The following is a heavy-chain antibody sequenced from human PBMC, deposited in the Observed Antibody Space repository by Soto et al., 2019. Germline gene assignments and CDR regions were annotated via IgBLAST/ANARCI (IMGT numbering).Heavy chain of an antibody. CDR1: GASIRGGGYY. CDR3: ARIDMASIK. J-gene: IGHJ4*02. Sequence: SETLSHTCSVSGASIRGGGYYWSWLRTAPGKVLEWIGHIYYTGSTFYTPTLKSRLTISLDTSNNQFYLDLRSVTAADMAMYDCARIDMASIKWGRGTLVTVSS. D-gene: IGHD2-15*01. CDR2: IYYTGST. V-gene: IGHV4-31*03.